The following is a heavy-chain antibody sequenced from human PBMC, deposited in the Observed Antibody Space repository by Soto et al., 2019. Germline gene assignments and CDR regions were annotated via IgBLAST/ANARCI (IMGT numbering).Heavy chain of an antibody. CDR2: LNPNSGGT. CDR3: ARSIAVAGTFWYYYYGMDV. J-gene: IGHJ6*02. CDR1: GYAFTGYY. Sequence: ACVKVSCNPSGYAFTGYYTHWGRQAPGPGRGWMGWLNPNSGGTNYAQKFQGRVTRTRDTSISTAYMELSRLRSDDTAVYYCARSIAVAGTFWYYYYGMDVWGQGTTVTVSS. D-gene: IGHD6-19*01. V-gene: IGHV1-2*02.